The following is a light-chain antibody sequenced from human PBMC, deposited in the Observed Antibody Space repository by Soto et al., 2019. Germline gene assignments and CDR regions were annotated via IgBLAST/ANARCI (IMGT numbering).Light chain of an antibody. CDR3: QQYCSSPFT. V-gene: IGKV3-20*01. CDR1: QIVNANA. Sequence: EIVVTQSPGTLSLSPGERATLSCRASQIVNANALAWYQQKPGQSPRLLIFGASSSTAGTPDRFSGSGSGADFTLTISRVEPEFCAVYYCQQYCSSPFTFGPGTKVDIK. CDR2: GAS. J-gene: IGKJ3*01.